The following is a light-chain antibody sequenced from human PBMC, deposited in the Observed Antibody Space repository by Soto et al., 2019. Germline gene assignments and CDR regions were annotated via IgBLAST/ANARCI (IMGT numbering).Light chain of an antibody. CDR1: SSDVGIYNY. V-gene: IGLV2-11*01. J-gene: IGLJ3*02. Sequence: QSALTQPRSVSGSPGQSVTISCTGTSSDVGIYNYVSWYQHHPGKAPKLIIYDVIKRPSGVPGRFSGSKSGITASLTISGLQGDDEDDYYCCSYAATSTLVFGGGTKLTVI. CDR3: CSYAATSTLV. CDR2: DVI.